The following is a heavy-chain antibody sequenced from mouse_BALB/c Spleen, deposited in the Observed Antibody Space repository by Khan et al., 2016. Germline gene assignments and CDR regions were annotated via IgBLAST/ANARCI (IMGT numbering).Heavy chain of an antibody. CDR1: GFPITSGYY. CDR3: AGDTYGYWYLDV. D-gene: IGHD1-1*01. CDR2: ITHSGAT. Sequence: VQLQESGPGLVKPSQSLFLACSITGFPITSGYYWIWIRQSPGKPLEWMGYITHSGATFYNPSLPSPISITRETSKNQFFLQLNSVTTEDTAMYYCAGDTYGYWYLDVWGAGTTVTVSS. V-gene: IGHV12-3*02. J-gene: IGHJ1*01.